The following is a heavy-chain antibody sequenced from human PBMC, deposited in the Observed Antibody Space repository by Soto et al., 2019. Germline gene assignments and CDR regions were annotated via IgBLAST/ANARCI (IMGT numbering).Heavy chain of an antibody. J-gene: IGHJ4*02. V-gene: IGHV4-39*01. CDR3: ARLQAAVPHY. D-gene: IGHD6-13*01. CDR2: IFYVGFT. Sequence: QLQLQESGPGLVMPSETLSLTCTVSGASISGGPYFWGWIRQPPGKRLEWIGGIFYVGFTLYTPSLRSRVTISVDTSKNQFSLKLASVAAADTATYFCARLQAAVPHYWGQGTLVTVSS. CDR1: GASISGGPYF.